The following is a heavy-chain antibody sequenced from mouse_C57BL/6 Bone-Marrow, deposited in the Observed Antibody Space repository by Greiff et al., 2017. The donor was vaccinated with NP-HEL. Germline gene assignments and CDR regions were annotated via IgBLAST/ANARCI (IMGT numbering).Heavy chain of an antibody. V-gene: IGHV1-81*01. CDR3: ARPPCSNYVRYYFDY. Sequence: QVQLQQSGAELARPGASVKLSCKASGYTFTSYGISWVKQRTGQGLEWIGEIYPRSGNTYYNEKFKGKATLTADKSSSTAYMELRSLTSEDSAVYFCARPPCSNYVRYYFDYWGQGTTLTVSS. D-gene: IGHD2-5*01. CDR1: GYTFTSYG. J-gene: IGHJ2*01. CDR2: IYPRSGNT.